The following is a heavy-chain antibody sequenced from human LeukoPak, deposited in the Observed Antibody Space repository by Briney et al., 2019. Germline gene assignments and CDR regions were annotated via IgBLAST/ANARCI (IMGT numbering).Heavy chain of an antibody. J-gene: IGHJ3*02. Sequence: SETLSLTCTVSGGSISSGSYYWSWIRQPAGKGPEWIGRIYTSGSTNYNPSLKSRVTISVDTSKNQFSLKLSSVTAADTAVYYWARADRGYDGYNFRWAFDIWAKGQWSPSLQ. CDR3: ARADRGYDGYNFRWAFDI. CDR2: IYTSGST. V-gene: IGHV4-61*02. CDR1: GGSISSGSYY. D-gene: IGHD5-24*01.